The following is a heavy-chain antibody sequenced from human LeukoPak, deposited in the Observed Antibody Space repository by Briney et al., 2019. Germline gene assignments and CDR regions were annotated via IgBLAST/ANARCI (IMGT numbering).Heavy chain of an antibody. CDR1: GYTFTGYY. D-gene: IGHD1-7*01. CDR2: INPNSGGT. J-gene: IGHJ4*02. V-gene: IGHV1-2*06. CDR3: AREDNWNYLPQHAADY. Sequence: ASVKVSCKASGYTFTGYYMHWVRQAPGQGLEWMGRINPNSGGTNYAQKFQGRVTMTRDTSISTAYMELSRLRSDDTAVYYCAREDNWNYLPQHAADYWGQGTLVTVSS.